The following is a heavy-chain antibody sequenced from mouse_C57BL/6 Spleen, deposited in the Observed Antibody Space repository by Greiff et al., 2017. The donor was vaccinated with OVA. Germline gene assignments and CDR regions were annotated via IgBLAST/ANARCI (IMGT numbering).Heavy chain of an antibody. CDR2: IDPSDSYT. CDR3: AKGALTAQAY. CDR1: GYTFTSYW. V-gene: IGHV1-59*01. D-gene: IGHD3-2*02. J-gene: IGHJ2*01. Sequence: QVQLQQPGAELVRPGTSVKLSCKASGYTFTSYWMPWVKQRPGQGLEWIGVIDPSDSYTNYNQKFKGKATLTVDTSSSTAYMQLSSLTSEDSAVYYCAKGALTAQAYWGKGTTLTVSS.